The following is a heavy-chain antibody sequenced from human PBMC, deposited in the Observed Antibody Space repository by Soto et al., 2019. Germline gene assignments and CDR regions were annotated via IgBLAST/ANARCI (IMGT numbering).Heavy chain of an antibody. J-gene: IGHJ5*02. CDR3: AKCGASNTCIPTGFDP. V-gene: IGHV3-30-3*01. D-gene: IGHD2-15*01. CDR2: ISYDGTNK. Sequence: GGSLRLSCAASGSSFSISPMHWVRQAPGKGPEWVALISYDGTNKFYAQSVRGRFTIYRDNFRDTLYVQMNSLRAEDTAMYYCAKCGASNTCIPTGFDPWGPGTLVTVSS. CDR1: GSSFSISP.